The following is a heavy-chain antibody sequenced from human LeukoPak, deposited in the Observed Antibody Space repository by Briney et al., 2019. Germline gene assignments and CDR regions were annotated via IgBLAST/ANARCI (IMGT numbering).Heavy chain of an antibody. V-gene: IGHV3-7*01. Sequence: GGSLRLSCAASGFTFSSYWMSWVRQAPGKGLEWVANIKQDGSEKYYVDSVKGRFTISRDNAKNSLYLKMNCLRAEDTAVYYCARESAYCGGDCYSLGPDYWGQGTLVTVSS. D-gene: IGHD2-21*02. CDR2: IKQDGSEK. CDR3: ARESAYCGGDCYSLGPDY. CDR1: GFTFSSYW. J-gene: IGHJ4*02.